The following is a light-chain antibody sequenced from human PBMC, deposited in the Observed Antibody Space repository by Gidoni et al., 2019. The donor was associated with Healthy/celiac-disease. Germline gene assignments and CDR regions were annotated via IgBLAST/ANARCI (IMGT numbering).Light chain of an antibody. CDR1: QGISSY. J-gene: IGKJ1*01. Sequence: IQLPQSPSSLSASVGDRVTITCRASQGISSYLAWYQQKPGKAPKLLIYAASTLQSGVPSRFSGRGSGTDFTLTISSLQPEDFATYYCQQLNSYPWTFGQGTKGESK. CDR2: AAS. V-gene: IGKV1-9*01. CDR3: QQLNSYPWT.